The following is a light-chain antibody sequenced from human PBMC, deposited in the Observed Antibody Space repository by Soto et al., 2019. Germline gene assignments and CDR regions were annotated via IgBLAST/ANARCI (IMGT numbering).Light chain of an antibody. CDR2: TTS. CDR3: PHYDISSEA. J-gene: IGKJ1*01. V-gene: IGKV1-5*01. CDR1: QSIRTY. Sequence: ITMTQAPSSLSASVGDRVTITCRSTQSIRTYLNWYRQKPGKAPKLLIYTTSNLESGVPSRFSGSGAGTEFTRTVSPLQPDDFSPCSCPHYDISSEAFGQGTQVDIK.